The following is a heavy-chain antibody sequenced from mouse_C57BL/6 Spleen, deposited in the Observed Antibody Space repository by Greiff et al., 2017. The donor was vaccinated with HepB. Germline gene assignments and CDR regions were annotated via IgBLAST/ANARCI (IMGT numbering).Heavy chain of an antibody. CDR2: IRLKSDNYAT. CDR1: GFTFSNYW. Sequence: EVQLVESGGGLVQPGGSMKLSCVASGFTFSNYWMNWVRQSPEKGLEWVAQIRLKSDNYATHYAESVKGRFTISRDDSKSSVYLQMNNLRAEDTGIYYCTRPPHYYYGSSPYYAMDYWGQGTSVTVSS. V-gene: IGHV6-3*01. CDR3: TRPPHYYYGSSPYYAMDY. J-gene: IGHJ4*01. D-gene: IGHD1-1*01.